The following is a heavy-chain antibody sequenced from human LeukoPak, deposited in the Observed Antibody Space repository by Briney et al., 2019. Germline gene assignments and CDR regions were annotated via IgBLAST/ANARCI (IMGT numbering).Heavy chain of an antibody. CDR2: IYYSGST. J-gene: IGHJ4*02. Sequence: SETLSLTCTVSGGSISSSSYYWGWIRQPPGKGLEWIGSIYYSGSTNYNPSLKSRVTISVDTSKNQFSLKLSSVTAADTAVYYCARGPPGGDFWSGYYPHHFDYWGQGTLVTVSS. V-gene: IGHV4-39*07. CDR3: ARGPPGGDFWSGYYPHHFDY. CDR1: GGSISSSSYY. D-gene: IGHD3-3*01.